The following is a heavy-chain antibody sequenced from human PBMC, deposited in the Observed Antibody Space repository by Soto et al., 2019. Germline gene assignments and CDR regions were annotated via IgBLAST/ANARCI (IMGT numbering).Heavy chain of an antibody. CDR2: ISGSGDNT. Sequence: PGGSLRLSCKASGFSFSDYAMTWVRQAPGKGLEWVSVISGSGDNTFCAASVKGRFAISRDNSKNVLYLQMNSLSADDAAVYFCAKGRAITVYGVDILFDYWGLGTLVTVS. CDR3: AKGRAITVYGVDILFDY. D-gene: IGHD3-3*01. J-gene: IGHJ4*01. V-gene: IGHV3-23*01. CDR1: GFSFSDYA.